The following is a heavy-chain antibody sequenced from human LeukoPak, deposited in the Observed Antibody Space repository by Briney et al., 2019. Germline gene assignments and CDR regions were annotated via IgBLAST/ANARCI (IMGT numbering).Heavy chain of an antibody. J-gene: IGHJ4*02. CDR1: GFTFSSYE. V-gene: IGHV3-48*03. D-gene: IGHD3-3*01. Sequence: PGGSLRLSCAASGFTFSSYEMNWVRQAPGKGLEWVSYISSSGSTIYYADSVKGRFTISRDNAKNSLYLQMNSLRAEDTAVYYRASGEYDFWSGYLFYWGQGTLVTVSS. CDR2: ISSSGSTI. CDR3: ASGEYDFWSGYLFY.